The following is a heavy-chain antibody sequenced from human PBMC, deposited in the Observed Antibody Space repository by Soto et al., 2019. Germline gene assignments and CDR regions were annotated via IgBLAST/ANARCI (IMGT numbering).Heavy chain of an antibody. D-gene: IGHD2-2*02. V-gene: IGHV4-39*01. J-gene: IGHJ4*02. CDR2: IYYSGST. CDR3: ASTVGWGPAAILFDY. Sequence: QLQLQESGPGLVKPSETLSLTCTVSGGSISSSSYYWGWIRQPPGKGLEWIGSIYYSGSTYYNPSLKSRVTISVDTSKNQFSLKLSSVTAADTAVYYCASTVGWGPAAILFDYWGQGTLVTVSS. CDR1: GGSISSSSYY.